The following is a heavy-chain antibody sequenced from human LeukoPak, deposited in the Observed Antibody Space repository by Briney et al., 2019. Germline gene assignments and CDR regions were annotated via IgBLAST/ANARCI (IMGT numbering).Heavy chain of an antibody. J-gene: IGHJ6*03. D-gene: IGHD3-9*01. CDR1: GGTFSSYA. Sequence: ASVKVSCKASGGTFSSYAISWVRQAPGQGLEWMGGIIPIFGTANYAQKFQGRVTITADESTSTAYMELSSLRSEDTAVYYCARGGGYYDILTESRYYMDVWGKGTTVTISS. V-gene: IGHV1-69*13. CDR3: ARGGGYYDILTESRYYMDV. CDR2: IIPIFGTA.